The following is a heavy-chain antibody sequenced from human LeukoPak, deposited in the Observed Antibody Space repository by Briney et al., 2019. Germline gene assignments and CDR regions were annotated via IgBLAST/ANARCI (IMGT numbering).Heavy chain of an antibody. D-gene: IGHD3-22*01. V-gene: IGHV3-53*01. CDR2: IYSGGST. CDR3: ARLADYYDSSGYYYGQH. J-gene: IGHJ1*01. CDR1: GFTFSSYS. Sequence: PGGSLRLSCAASGFTFSSYSMNWVRQAPGKGLEWVSVIYSGGSTYYADSVKGRFTISRDNSKNTLYLQMNSLRAEDTAVYYCARLADYYDSSGYYYGQHWGQGTLVTVSP.